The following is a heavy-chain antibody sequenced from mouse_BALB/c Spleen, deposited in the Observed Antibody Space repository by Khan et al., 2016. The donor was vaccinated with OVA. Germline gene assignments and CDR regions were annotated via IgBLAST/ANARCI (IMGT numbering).Heavy chain of an antibody. CDR3: ARVGAYHANYGAWFAY. Sequence: QVQLQQSGAELARPGASVKMSCKASGYTFTSYTMHWVKQRPGQGLEWIGYMTPSNGYTNYNQKFRDKATLTADKSSSTAYMQLRSLTSGDSAVYYCARVGAYHANYGAWFAYWGQGTLVTVSA. CDR2: MTPSNGYT. CDR1: GYTFTSYT. D-gene: IGHD2-10*01. V-gene: IGHV1-4*01. J-gene: IGHJ3*01.